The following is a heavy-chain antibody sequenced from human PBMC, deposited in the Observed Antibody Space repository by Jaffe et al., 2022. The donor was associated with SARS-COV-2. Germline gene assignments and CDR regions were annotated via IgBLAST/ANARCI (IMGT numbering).Heavy chain of an antibody. Sequence: EVQLLESGGGLVRPGGSLRLSCAASGLTFTDHAMTWVRQSPGQGLEWVASIGGAGISTYYADSVRGRFVVSRDNSKDTVYLQMDSLRVDDSAIYFCANLDSSAWGLFDNWGQGVLVTVSS. J-gene: IGHJ4*02. CDR3: ANLDSSAWGLFDN. V-gene: IGHV3-23*01. CDR1: GLTFTDHA. CDR2: IGGAGIST. D-gene: IGHD6-19*01.